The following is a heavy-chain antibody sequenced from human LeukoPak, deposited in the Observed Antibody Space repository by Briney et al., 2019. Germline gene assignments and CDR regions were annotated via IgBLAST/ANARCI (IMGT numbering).Heavy chain of an antibody. CDR3: ARTFYASGSHDAGFDY. D-gene: IGHD3-10*01. Sequence: SETLSLTCTVSGGSISSGSYYWSWIRQPAGKGLEWIGRIYHSGSTDYNPSLKSRVTISVDTSKNQFSLKLNSVTAADTAMYYCARTFYASGSHDAGFDYWGQGTLVTASS. CDR2: IYHSGST. J-gene: IGHJ4*02. CDR1: GGSISSGSYY. V-gene: IGHV4-61*02.